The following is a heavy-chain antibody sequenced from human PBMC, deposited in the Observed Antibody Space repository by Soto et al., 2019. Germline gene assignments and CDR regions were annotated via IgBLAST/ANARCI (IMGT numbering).Heavy chain of an antibody. D-gene: IGHD2-8*01. Sequence: GASVKVSCKASGGTFSSYAISWVRQAPGQGLEWMGGIIPIFGTANYAQKFQGRVTITADESTSTAYMELRSLRSDDTAVYYCARGGVYWFDPWGQGTLVTVSS. CDR1: GGTFSSYA. CDR2: IIPIFGTA. J-gene: IGHJ5*02. V-gene: IGHV1-69*13. CDR3: ARGGVYWFDP.